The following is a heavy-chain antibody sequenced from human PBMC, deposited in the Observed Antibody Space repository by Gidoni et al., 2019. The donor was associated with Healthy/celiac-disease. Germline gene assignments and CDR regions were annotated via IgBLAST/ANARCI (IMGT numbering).Heavy chain of an antibody. CDR3: ATTAEVGGTTGYYYGMDV. D-gene: IGHD1-1*01. Sequence: QVQLVQSGAEVKKPGASVKVSCKVSGYTLTELSMHWVRQAPGKGLEWMGGFDPEDGETIYAQKFQGRVTMTEDTSTDTAYMELSSLRSEDTAVYYCATTAEVGGTTGYYYGMDVWGQGTTVTVS. CDR2: FDPEDGET. CDR1: GYTLTELS. J-gene: IGHJ6*02. V-gene: IGHV1-24*01.